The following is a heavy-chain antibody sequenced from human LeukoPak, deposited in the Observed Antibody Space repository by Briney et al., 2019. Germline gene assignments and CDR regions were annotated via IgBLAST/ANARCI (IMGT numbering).Heavy chain of an antibody. D-gene: IGHD2-15*01. CDR3: ARKCSGNFDY. V-gene: IGHV1-69*13. CDR1: GYTFSSYA. Sequence: LVKVSCKASGYTFSSYAISWVRQAPGQGLEWMGGIIPIFGTANYAQKFQGRVTITADESTSTAYVELSSLRSEDTAVYYCARKCSGNFDYWGQGTLVTVSS. CDR2: IIPIFGTA. J-gene: IGHJ4*02.